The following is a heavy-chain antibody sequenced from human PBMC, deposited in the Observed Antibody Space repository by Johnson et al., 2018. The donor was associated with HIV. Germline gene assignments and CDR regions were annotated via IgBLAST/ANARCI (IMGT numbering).Heavy chain of an antibody. CDR3: ARERIGYSSSGDAFDI. Sequence: VQLVESGGGLVKPGGSLRLSCAASGFTFSSYWMSWVRQAPGKGLEWVANIKQDGSEKYYVDSVKGRFTISRDNAKNTLYLQMNSLRAEDTAVYYCARERIGYSSSGDAFDIWGQGTMVTVSS. J-gene: IGHJ3*02. CDR2: IKQDGSEK. CDR1: GFTFSSYW. D-gene: IGHD6-13*01. V-gene: IGHV3-7*01.